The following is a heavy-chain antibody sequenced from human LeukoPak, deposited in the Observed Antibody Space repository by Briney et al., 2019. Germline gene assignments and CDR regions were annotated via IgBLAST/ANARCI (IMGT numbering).Heavy chain of an antibody. CDR3: ARDQSSDWYIDY. D-gene: IGHD6-19*01. CDR1: GFTFSNYS. J-gene: IGHJ4*02. Sequence: GGSLRLSCAASGFTFSNYSMNWVRQAPGKGLEWVSSISGSSTMIYYADSVKGRFTISRDNAKNSLYLQMNSLRAEDTAVYYCARDQSSDWYIDYWGQGTLVTVSS. CDR2: ISGSSTMI. V-gene: IGHV3-48*01.